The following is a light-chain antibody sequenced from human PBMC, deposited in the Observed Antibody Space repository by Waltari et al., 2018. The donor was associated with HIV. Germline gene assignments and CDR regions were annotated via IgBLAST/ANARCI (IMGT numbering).Light chain of an antibody. CDR3: QVWDNTNDLLL. Sequence: SYVLTQPPSVSVAPGKTARITCGENDIGTKSVHWYQQQPGQAPILVIYENTDRPSGIPERFSGSNSGNTATLTISRVEAGDEADYYCQVWDNTNDLLLFGGGTKLTVL. CDR1: DIGTKS. V-gene: IGLV3-21*04. CDR2: ENT. J-gene: IGLJ3*02.